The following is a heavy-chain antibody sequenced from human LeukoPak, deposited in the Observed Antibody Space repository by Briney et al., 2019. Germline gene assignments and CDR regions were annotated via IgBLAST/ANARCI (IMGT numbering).Heavy chain of an antibody. J-gene: IGHJ6*03. CDR3: IRTLIVATSPYMDV. CDR2: VNSDGTGT. V-gene: IGHV3-74*01. D-gene: IGHD5-12*01. Sequence: GGSLRLSCAASGFTFSSYWMHWVRQAPGKGLVWVSRVNSDGTGTTYADSVEGRFAISRDNAKNTVYLQMNSLRAEDTAIYYCIRTLIVATSPYMDVWGKGTTVTVSS. CDR1: GFTFSSYW.